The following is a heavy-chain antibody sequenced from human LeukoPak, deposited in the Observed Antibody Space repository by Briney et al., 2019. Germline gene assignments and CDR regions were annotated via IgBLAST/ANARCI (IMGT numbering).Heavy chain of an antibody. CDR2: IYYSGST. D-gene: IGHD1-14*01. V-gene: IGHV4-59*11. CDR1: GGSISSHY. Sequence: SETLSLTCTFSGGSISSHYWSWIRQPPGKGLEWIGYIYYSGSTNYNPSLKSRVTISVDTSKNQFSLKLSSVTAADTAVYYCARGAVTDGYYYYYMDVWGKGTTVTVSS. CDR3: ARGAVTDGYYYYYMDV. J-gene: IGHJ6*03.